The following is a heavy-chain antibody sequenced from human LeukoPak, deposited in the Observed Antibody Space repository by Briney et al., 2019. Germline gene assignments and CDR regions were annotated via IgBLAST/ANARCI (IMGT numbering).Heavy chain of an antibody. J-gene: IGHJ4*02. CDR3: ARDRIVASYDYGKEDY. CDR2: INSDGSNT. V-gene: IGHV3-74*01. D-gene: IGHD5-12*01. Sequence: GGSLRLSCAASGFTFSSYWMHWVRQAPGKGLVWVSRINSDGSNTSYADSVKGRFTISRDNAKNTLYLQMNSLRAEDTAVYYCARDRIVASYDYGKEDYWGQGNLVTVSS. CDR1: GFTFSSYW.